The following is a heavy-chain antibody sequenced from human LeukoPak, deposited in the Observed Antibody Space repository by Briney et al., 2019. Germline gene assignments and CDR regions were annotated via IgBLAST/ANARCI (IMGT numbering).Heavy chain of an antibody. CDR3: ARRFCSSVSCYDDDAFDV. J-gene: IGHJ3*01. V-gene: IGHV1-18*01. CDR1: GHTFVSYG. CDR2: ISVYNCKI. Sequence: ASVTVSFTSSGHTFVSYGISWVRQAHGQGMEWKGWISVYNCKINYPRKFHDRLTMTTDTSSSTAYVYLRSLTSGDTAVYDCARRFCSSVSCYDDDAFDVWGQGTLVTVSS. D-gene: IGHD2-2*01.